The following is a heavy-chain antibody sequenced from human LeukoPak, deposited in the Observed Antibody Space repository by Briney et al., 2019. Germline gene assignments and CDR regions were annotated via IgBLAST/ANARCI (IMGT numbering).Heavy chain of an antibody. J-gene: IGHJ4*02. CDR3: ARVPSSSWTDY. Sequence: GGSLRLSCAASGFTFSSYSMNWVRQAPGRGLEWASSISSSSSYIYYADPVKGRFTISRDNAKNSLYLQMNSLRAEDTAVYYCARVPSSSWTDYWGQGTLVTVSS. D-gene: IGHD6-13*01. CDR1: GFTFSSYS. CDR2: ISSSSSYI. V-gene: IGHV3-21*01.